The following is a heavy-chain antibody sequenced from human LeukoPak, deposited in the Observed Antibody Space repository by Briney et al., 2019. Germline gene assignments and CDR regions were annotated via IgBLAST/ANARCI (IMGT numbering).Heavy chain of an antibody. CDR2: INPNSGGT. Sequence: ASVKVSCKASGYTFAGYYMHWVRQAPGQGLEWMGWINPNSGGTNYAQEFQGRVTMTRDTSISTAYMELSRLRSDDTAIYYCASPVGSNFYYYMDVWGKGTTVTVSS. CDR3: ASPVGSNFYYYMDV. V-gene: IGHV1-2*02. CDR1: GYTFAGYY. D-gene: IGHD6-13*01. J-gene: IGHJ6*03.